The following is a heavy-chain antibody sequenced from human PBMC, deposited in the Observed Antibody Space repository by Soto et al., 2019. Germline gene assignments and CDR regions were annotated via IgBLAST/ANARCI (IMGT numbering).Heavy chain of an antibody. D-gene: IGHD2-21*01. Sequence: GGSLRLSCAASGFTFSNYAMSWVRQSPGRGLEWVSIISGGGVGTQYADPVKGRFTISRENSKNTLSLQMNSLRAEDTAVYYCAKGMGPSCGGDCYSRLADYWGQGTLVTSPQ. J-gene: IGHJ4*02. CDR2: ISGGGVGT. V-gene: IGHV3-23*01. CDR1: GFTFSNYA. CDR3: AKGMGPSCGGDCYSRLADY.